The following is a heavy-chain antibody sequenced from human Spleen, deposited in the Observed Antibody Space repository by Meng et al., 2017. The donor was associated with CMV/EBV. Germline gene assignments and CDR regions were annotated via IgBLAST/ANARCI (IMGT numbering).Heavy chain of an antibody. CDR1: GASLRSSSYY. CDR3: AGYQLLYTNWFDP. V-gene: IGHV4-39*01. Sequence: VSGASLRSSSYYWGWIRQPPGRGLEWIGSIYYTGGTYYNPSLKRRVTISADTSKNQFSLKLRSVTAADTAVYYCAGYQLLYTNWFDPWGQGTLVTVSS. CDR2: IYYTGGT. D-gene: IGHD2-2*02. J-gene: IGHJ5*02.